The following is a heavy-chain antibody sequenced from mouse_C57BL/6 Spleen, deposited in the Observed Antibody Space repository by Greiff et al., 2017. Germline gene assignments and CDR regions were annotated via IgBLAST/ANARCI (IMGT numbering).Heavy chain of an antibody. V-gene: IGHV3-1*01. CDR2: ISYSGST. Sequence: DVQLVESGPGMVKPSQSLSLTCTVTGYSITSGYDWHWIRHFPGNKLEWMGYISYSGSTNSNPSLKSRISITHDTSKNHFFLKLNSVTTEDTATYYCARGGVVADWYFDVWGTGTTVTVSS. CDR1: GYSITSGYD. D-gene: IGHD1-1*01. CDR3: ARGGVVADWYFDV. J-gene: IGHJ1*03.